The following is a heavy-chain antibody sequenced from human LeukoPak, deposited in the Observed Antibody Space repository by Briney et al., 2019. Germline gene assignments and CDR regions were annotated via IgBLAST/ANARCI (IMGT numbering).Heavy chain of an antibody. J-gene: IGHJ5*02. D-gene: IGHD3-16*01. CDR1: GDSVSSNSAA. V-gene: IGHV6-1*01. CDR3: ARVRGILVNWFDP. Sequence: SQTLSLTCAISGDSVSSNSAAWNWIRQSPSRGLEWLGRTYYRSKWYNDYAVSVKSRITINPDTSKNQFSLNLSSVTAADTAVYYCARVRGILVNWFDPWGQGTLVTVSS. CDR2: TYYRSKWYN.